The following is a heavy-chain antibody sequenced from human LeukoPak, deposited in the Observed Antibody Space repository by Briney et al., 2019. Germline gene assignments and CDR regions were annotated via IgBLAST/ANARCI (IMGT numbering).Heavy chain of an antibody. D-gene: IGHD3-10*01. CDR2: ISSSSSTI. CDR3: ARDSYYGSGTVFDY. V-gene: IGHV3-48*02. CDR1: GFTFSSYA. Sequence: GGSLRLSCAASGFTFSSYAMNWVRQAPGKGLEWVSYISSSSSTIYYADSVKGRFTISRDNAKNSLYLQMNSLRDEDTAVYYCARDSYYGSGTVFDYWGQGTLVTVSS. J-gene: IGHJ4*02.